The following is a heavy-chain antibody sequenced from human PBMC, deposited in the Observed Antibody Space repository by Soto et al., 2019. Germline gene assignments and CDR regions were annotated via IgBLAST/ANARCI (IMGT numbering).Heavy chain of an antibody. CDR3: ASGNFYYYFGMDV. CDR1: GGSISGSSHY. CDR2: FYSSGSS. D-gene: IGHD1-7*01. J-gene: IGHJ6*02. V-gene: IGHV4-39*01. Sequence: LSLTCTVSGGSISGSSHYWGWIRQPPGKGLEWIGSFYSSGSSYYNPSLKRRVTISVDTSKNQFSLKLGSVTAADTAVYYCASGNFYYYFGMDVWGQGTTVTVSS.